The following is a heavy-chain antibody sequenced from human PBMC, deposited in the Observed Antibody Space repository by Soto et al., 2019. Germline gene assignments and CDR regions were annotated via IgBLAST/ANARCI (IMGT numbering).Heavy chain of an antibody. J-gene: IGHJ6*02. V-gene: IGHV4-30-2*01. D-gene: IGHD1-7*01. CDR3: ARVSTTYYYYGMDV. CDR2: IYHSGST. Sequence: SETMSLTCAVSGGSISSGGYSWSWNRQPPGKGLEWIGYIYHSGSTYYNPSLKSRVTISVDRSKNQFSLKLSSVTAADTAVYYCARVSTTYYYYGMDVWGQGTTVTVSS. CDR1: GGSISSGGYS.